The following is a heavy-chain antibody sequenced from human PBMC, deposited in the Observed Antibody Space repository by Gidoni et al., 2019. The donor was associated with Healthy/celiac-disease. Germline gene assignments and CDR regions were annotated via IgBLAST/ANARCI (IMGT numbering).Heavy chain of an antibody. J-gene: IGHJ4*02. CDR2: ISGSGGST. CDR3: AKDRDDILTGYLSPVLDY. V-gene: IGHV3-23*01. Sequence: EVQLLESGGGLVQHGGSLRLSCAASGFTFRSHAMSWVRQAPGKGLEWVSAISGSGGSTYYADSVKGRFTISRDNSKNTLYLQRNSLRAEDTAVYYCAKDRDDILTGYLSPVLDYWGQGTLVTVSS. D-gene: IGHD3-9*01. CDR1: GFTFRSHA.